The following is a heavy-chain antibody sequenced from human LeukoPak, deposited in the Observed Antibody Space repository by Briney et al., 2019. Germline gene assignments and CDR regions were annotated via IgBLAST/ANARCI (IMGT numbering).Heavy chain of an antibody. J-gene: IGHJ4*02. CDR1: GYSISSGYH. CDR3: ARVNWICDY. D-gene: IGHD1-20*01. CDR2: IHHSGST. Sequence: SETLSLTCVVSGYSISSGYHWGWIRQPPGKGLEWIGSIHHSGSTYYNPSLKSRVTISVDMSKNNFSLKLSSVTAADTAVYYCARVNWICDYWGQGTLVTVSS. V-gene: IGHV4-38-2*01.